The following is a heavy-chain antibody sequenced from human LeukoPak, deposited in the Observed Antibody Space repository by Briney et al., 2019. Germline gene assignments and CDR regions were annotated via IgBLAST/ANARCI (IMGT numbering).Heavy chain of an antibody. D-gene: IGHD6-13*01. CDR2: VSYTGST. CDR1: GDSMSGHY. V-gene: IGHV4-59*11. Sequence: SETLSLTCNVSGDSMSGHYWGWIRQPPGKGLEYIGYVSYTGSTNSNPSLKSRLTISIDTSKIQFSLRLMSVTAADSALYYCARLRRGSSWYYFDYWGQGTLVTVSS. CDR3: ARLRRGSSWYYFDY. J-gene: IGHJ4*02.